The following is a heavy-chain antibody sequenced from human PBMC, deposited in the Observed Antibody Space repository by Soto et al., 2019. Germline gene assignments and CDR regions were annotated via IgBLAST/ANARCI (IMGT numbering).Heavy chain of an antibody. Sequence: PSETLSLTCTVSGGSISSGGYYWSWIRQHPGKGLEWIGYIYYSGSTYYNPSLKSRVTISVDTSKNQFSLKLSSVTAADTAVYYCARYSSSWYWFDPWGQGTLVTVSS. D-gene: IGHD6-13*01. CDR3: ARYSSSWYWFDP. CDR2: IYYSGST. J-gene: IGHJ5*02. V-gene: IGHV4-31*03. CDR1: GGSISSGGYY.